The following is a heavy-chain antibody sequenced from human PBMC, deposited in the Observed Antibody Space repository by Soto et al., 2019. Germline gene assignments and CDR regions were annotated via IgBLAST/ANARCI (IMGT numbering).Heavy chain of an antibody. J-gene: IGHJ6*04. CDR3: ARHGVITFGGVPYGMDV. Sequence: GESLKISCKGSGYSFTSYWIGWVRQMPGKGLEWMGIIYPGDSDTRYSPSFQGQVTISADKSISTAYLQWSSLKASDTAMYYCARHGVITFGGVPYGMDVWGKGTTVTVSS. V-gene: IGHV5-51*01. CDR1: GYSFTSYW. D-gene: IGHD3-16*01. CDR2: IYPGDSDT.